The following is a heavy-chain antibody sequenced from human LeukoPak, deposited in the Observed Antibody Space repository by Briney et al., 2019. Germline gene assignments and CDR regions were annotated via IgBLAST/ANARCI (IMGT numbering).Heavy chain of an antibody. CDR2: ISYDGSNK. J-gene: IGHJ4*02. V-gene: IGHV3-30-3*01. CDR1: GFTFSGSA. D-gene: IGHD3-22*01. CDR3: ARAITMIVVVPIDY. Sequence: GGSLRLSCAASGFTFSGSAMHWVRQAPGKGLEWVAVISYDGSNKYYADSVKGRFTISRDNSKNTLYLQMNSLRAEDTAVYYCARAITMIVVVPIDYWGQGTLVTVSS.